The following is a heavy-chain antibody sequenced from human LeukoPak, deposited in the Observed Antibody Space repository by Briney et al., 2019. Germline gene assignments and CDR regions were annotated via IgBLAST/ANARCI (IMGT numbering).Heavy chain of an antibody. V-gene: IGHV3-30*18. D-gene: IGHD6-19*01. CDR3: ANGAVADY. CDR1: GFTFSSYG. CDR2: ISYDGSNK. Sequence: PGRSLRLFCAASGFTFSSYGMHWVRQAPGKGLEWVAVISYDGSNKYYADSVKGRFTISRDNSKNTLYLQMNSLRAEDTAVYYCANGAVADYWGQGTLVTVSS. J-gene: IGHJ4*02.